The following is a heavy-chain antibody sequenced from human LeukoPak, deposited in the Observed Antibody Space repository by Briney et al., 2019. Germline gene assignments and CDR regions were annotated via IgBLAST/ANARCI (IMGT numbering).Heavy chain of an antibody. V-gene: IGHV4-30-4*08. CDR1: GGSISSGDYY. CDR3: ARVSSGWFFDY. CDR2: IYYSGST. D-gene: IGHD6-19*01. J-gene: IGHJ4*02. Sequence: SQTLSLTCTVSGGSISSGDYYWSWIRQPPGRGLEWIGYIYYSGSTYYNPSLKSRVTISVDTSKNQFSLKLSSVTAADTAVYHCARVSSGWFFDYWGQGTLVNVSS.